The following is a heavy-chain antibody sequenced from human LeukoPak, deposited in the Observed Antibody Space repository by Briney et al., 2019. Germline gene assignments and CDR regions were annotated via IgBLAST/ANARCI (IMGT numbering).Heavy chain of an antibody. V-gene: IGHV1-18*01. J-gene: IGHJ4*02. CDR2: IIGYNGNT. D-gene: IGHD6-19*01. Sequence: ASLKVSSRASRYTFTIYGISGVRQAPGQGRGWVGWIIGYNGNTNYAQKFKGRFTMTTDTSTSTAYMELRGLRSEDTPVYYCARADLRAIASSGWYGFDYWGQGTLVTVSS. CDR1: RYTFTIYG. CDR3: ARADLRAIASSGWYGFDY.